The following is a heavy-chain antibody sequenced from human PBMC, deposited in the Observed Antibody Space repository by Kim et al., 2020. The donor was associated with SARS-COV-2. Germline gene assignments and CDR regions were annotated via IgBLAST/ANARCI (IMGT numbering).Heavy chain of an antibody. J-gene: IGHJ6*02. V-gene: IGHV4-61*01. D-gene: IGHD5-18*01. CDR1: GDSVSSGSYY. Sequence: SETLSLTCTVSGDSVSSGSYYWSWIRQPPGKGLEWIGYIYYSGSANYNPSLKSRVTMSVDTSKNQFSLKVTSVTAADTAVYYCARVQLWSYLYGMDVWG. CDR3: ARVQLWSYLYGMDV. CDR2: IYYSGSA.